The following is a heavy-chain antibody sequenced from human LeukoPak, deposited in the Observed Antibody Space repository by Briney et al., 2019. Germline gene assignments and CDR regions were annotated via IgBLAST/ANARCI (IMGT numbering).Heavy chain of an antibody. V-gene: IGHV1-69*05. CDR1: GGTFSSYA. Sequence: SVKVSCKASGGTFSSYAISWVRQAPGQGREWMGGIIPIFGTANYAQKFQGRATITTDESTSTAYMELSSLRSEDTAVYYCARTMVRGVIVGFDYWGQGTLVTVSS. CDR3: ARTMVRGVIVGFDY. J-gene: IGHJ4*02. CDR2: IIPIFGTA. D-gene: IGHD3-10*01.